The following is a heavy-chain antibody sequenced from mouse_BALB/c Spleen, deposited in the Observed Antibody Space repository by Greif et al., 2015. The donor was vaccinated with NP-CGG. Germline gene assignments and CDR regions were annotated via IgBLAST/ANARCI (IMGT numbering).Heavy chain of an antibody. Sequence: DVMLVESGGGLVQPGGSRKLSCAASGFTFSSFGMHWVRQAPEKGLEWVAYISSGSSTIYYADTVKGRFTISRDNPKNTLFLQMTSLRSEDTAMYYCARLAYYGNYRYFDVWGAGTTVTVSS. D-gene: IGHD2-10*01. J-gene: IGHJ1*01. CDR3: ARLAYYGNYRYFDV. V-gene: IGHV5-17*02. CDR1: GFTFSSFG. CDR2: ISSGSSTI.